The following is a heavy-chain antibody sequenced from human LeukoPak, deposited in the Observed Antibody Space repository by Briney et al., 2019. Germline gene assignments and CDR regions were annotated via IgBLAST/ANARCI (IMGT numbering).Heavy chain of an antibody. V-gene: IGHV3-23*01. D-gene: IGHD6-6*01. CDR2: ISNNGGYT. CDR3: ARDEGGGSSDDYFLFDY. Sequence: GGSLRLSCAASGFTFSSSAMSWVRQAPGKGLEWVSAISNNGGYTYYADSVQGRFTISRDNSKNTLYLQMNSLRAEDTAVYYCARDEGGGSSDDYFLFDYWGQGTLVTVSS. CDR1: GFTFSSSA. J-gene: IGHJ4*02.